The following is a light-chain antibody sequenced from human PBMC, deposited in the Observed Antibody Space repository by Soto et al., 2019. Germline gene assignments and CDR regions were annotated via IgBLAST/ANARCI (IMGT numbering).Light chain of an antibody. CDR2: QDN. V-gene: IGLV3-1*01. CDR3: QAWDSKYVI. J-gene: IGLJ2*01. CDR1: KLGAKF. Sequence: SYELTQPLSVSVSPGQTASITCSGDKLGAKFASWFQQKSGQSPVLVIYQDNKRPSGIPERFSGSNSGNTATLTISGTQAMDEADYYCQAWDSKYVIFAGGTKLTVL.